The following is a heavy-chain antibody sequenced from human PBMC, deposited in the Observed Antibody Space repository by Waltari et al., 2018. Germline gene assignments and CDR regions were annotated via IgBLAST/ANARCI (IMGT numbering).Heavy chain of an antibody. CDR2: IKQDGSAK. CDR3: ARLAVWVAQEDF. V-gene: IGHV3-7*01. Sequence: EVQLVESGGGLVQPGGSLRLSCAASGFPFRSYWMTWVRQAPGKGLEWVANIKQDGSAKYYVDSVKGRFTISRDNARNSLFLQMDSLRAEDTAVYYCARLAVWVAQEDFWGQGTLVTVSS. D-gene: IGHD1-26*01. CDR1: GFPFRSYW. J-gene: IGHJ4*02.